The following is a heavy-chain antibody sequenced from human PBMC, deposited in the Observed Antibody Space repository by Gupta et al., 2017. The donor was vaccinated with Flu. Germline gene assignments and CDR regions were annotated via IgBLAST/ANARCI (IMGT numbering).Heavy chain of an antibody. Sequence: QLQLQESGPGLVKPSETLSLTCTVSGCSISSSSYYWGWIRQPPGKGLEWIGSIYYSGSTYYNPSLKSRVTISVDTSKNQFSLKLSSVTAADTAVYYCVNSGYDLSNAFDIWGQGTMVTVSS. V-gene: IGHV4-39*01. CDR1: GCSISSSSYY. J-gene: IGHJ3*02. CDR2: IYYSGST. CDR3: VNSGYDLSNAFDI. D-gene: IGHD5-12*01.